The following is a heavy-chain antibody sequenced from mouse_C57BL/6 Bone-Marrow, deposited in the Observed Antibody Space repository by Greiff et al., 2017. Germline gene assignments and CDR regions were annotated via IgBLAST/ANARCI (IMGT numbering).Heavy chain of an antibody. V-gene: IGHV5-16*01. CDR2: LNYAVSCT. Sequence: VQLEESVGGLWQPGCSLKLCCTTSGFPFHDYYMPWVPPVPEKGLEWVAKLNYAVSCTYYLDSLKSRFIISRDNAKNILYLQMSSLKSEDTATYYCARGLLPSFDYWGQGTTLTVSS. CDR1: GFPFHDYY. CDR3: ARGLLPSFDY. D-gene: IGHD2-1*01. J-gene: IGHJ2*01.